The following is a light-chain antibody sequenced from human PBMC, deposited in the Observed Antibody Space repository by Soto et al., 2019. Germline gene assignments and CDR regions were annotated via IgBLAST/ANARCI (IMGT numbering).Light chain of an antibody. CDR2: AAS. V-gene: IGKV3-20*01. CDR1: QSISNY. CDR3: QQYGGSPRT. Sequence: EIVLTQSPGTLSLSPGERATLFCRASQSISNYLAWYQQRPGQSPRLLIYAASSRATGVQDSFSGGGSATDFTITVSRLEPEDFAVYYCQQYGGSPRTFGQGTKLEIK. J-gene: IGKJ2*01.